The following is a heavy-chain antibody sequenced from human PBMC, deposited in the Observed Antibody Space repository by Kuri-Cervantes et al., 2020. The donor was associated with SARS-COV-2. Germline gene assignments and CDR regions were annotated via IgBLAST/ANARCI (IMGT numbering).Heavy chain of an antibody. Sequence: GESLKISCAASGFTFSDYYMSWIRQAPGKGLEWVSYISSSGSTIHYADSVKGRFTISRDNAKNSLYLQMNSLRAEDTAVYYCARTDFWSGYYVDYWGQGTLVTVSS. J-gene: IGHJ4*02. CDR2: ISSSGSTI. CDR1: GFTFSDYY. V-gene: IGHV3-11*04. D-gene: IGHD3-3*01. CDR3: ARTDFWSGYYVDY.